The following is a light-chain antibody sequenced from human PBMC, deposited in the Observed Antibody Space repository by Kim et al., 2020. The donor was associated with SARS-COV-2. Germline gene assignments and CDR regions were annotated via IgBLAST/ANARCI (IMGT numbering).Light chain of an antibody. CDR2: GAS. CDR1: QGISSV. J-gene: IGKJ2*01. Sequence: SSSVRDRVTITCRASQGISSVLAWYEQKPGKAPKLLIYGASTLQSGVPSRFSGSGSGTEFTLTISSLQPEDFATYYCQQLNSYTYTFGQGTKLEIK. V-gene: IGKV1-9*01. CDR3: QQLNSYTYT.